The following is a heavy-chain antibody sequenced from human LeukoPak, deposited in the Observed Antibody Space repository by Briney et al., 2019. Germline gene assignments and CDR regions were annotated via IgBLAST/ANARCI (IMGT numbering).Heavy chain of an antibody. Sequence: PSETLSLTCTVSGGSISSYYWSWIRQPPGKGLEWIGYIYYSGSTNYNPSLKSRVTISVDTSKNQFSLKLSSVTAADTAVYYCARHLSRGGYESSGEEFDYWGQGTPVTVSS. D-gene: IGHD5-12*01. J-gene: IGHJ4*02. CDR2: IYYSGST. V-gene: IGHV4-59*08. CDR3: ARHLSRGGYESSGEEFDY. CDR1: GGSISSYY.